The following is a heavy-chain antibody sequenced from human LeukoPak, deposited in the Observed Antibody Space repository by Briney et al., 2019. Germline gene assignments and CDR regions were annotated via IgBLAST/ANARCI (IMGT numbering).Heavy chain of an antibody. V-gene: IGHV7-4-1*01. CDR2: IHTDTGNP. CDR3: ATHPIGDFDF. J-gene: IGHJ4*02. D-gene: IGHD3-10*01. Sequence: VASVKVSCKASGYTFTSYAMNWVRQAPGQGLEWIGWIHTDTGNPTYAQGFTGRFVFSLDTSVSTAYLQIASLKAEDTAVYYCATHPIGDFDFWGQGTLVTVSS. CDR1: GYTFTSYA.